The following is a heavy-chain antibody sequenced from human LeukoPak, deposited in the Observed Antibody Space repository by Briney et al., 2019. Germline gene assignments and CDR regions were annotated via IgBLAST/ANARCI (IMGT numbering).Heavy chain of an antibody. CDR3: ARGAHYHDSSEGFDY. V-gene: IGHV1-2*02. CDR1: GYTFTGYY. CDR2: INPNSGGT. D-gene: IGHD3-22*01. J-gene: IGHJ4*02. Sequence: ASVKVSCKASGYTFTGYYMHWVRQAPGQGLEWMGWINPNSGGTNYAQKFQGRVTMTRDTSVSTAYMELSRLRSDDTAVYYCARGAHYHDSSEGFDYWGQGTLVTVSS.